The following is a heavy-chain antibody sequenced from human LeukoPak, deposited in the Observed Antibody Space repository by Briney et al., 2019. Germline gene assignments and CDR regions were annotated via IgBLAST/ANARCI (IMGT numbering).Heavy chain of an antibody. V-gene: IGHV3-7*01. Sequence: PGGSLRLSCAASGFIFSGYWMSWVRQAPGKGLEWVANIKQDGSEKYYVDSVKGRFTISRDNAKNSLSLQMNSLRAEDTAVYYCASVYVWGSYRLDYWGQGTLVTVSS. D-gene: IGHD3-16*02. CDR3: ASVYVWGSYRLDY. J-gene: IGHJ4*02. CDR2: IKQDGSEK. CDR1: GFIFSGYW.